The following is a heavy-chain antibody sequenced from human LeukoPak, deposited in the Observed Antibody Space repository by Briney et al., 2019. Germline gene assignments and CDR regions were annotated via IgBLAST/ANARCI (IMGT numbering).Heavy chain of an antibody. V-gene: IGHV3-23*01. CDR2: ISGSGGST. CDR1: GFTFSSYA. D-gene: IGHD3-10*01. J-gene: IGHJ4*02. Sequence: PGGSLRLSCAASGFTFSSYAMSWVRQAPGKGLEWVSAISGSGGSTYYADSVKGRFTISRDNSKNTLYLQMNSLRAEDTAVYYCAKTYYGSGSYYNSGFDYWGQGTLVTVSS. CDR3: AKTYYGSGSYYNSGFDY.